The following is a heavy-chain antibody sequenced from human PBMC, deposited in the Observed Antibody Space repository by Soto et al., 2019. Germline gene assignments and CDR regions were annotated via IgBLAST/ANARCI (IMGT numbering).Heavy chain of an antibody. CDR3: ARDLGGAAAGIAGWFDP. J-gene: IGHJ5*02. D-gene: IGHD6-13*01. CDR1: GFTFSSYG. V-gene: IGHV3-33*01. Sequence: PGGSLRLSCAASGFTFSSYGMHWVRQAPGKGLEWVAVIWYDGSNKYYADSVKGRFTISRDNSKNTLYLQMNSLRAEDTAVYYCARDLGGAAAGIAGWFDPWGQGTLVTVSS. CDR2: IWYDGSNK.